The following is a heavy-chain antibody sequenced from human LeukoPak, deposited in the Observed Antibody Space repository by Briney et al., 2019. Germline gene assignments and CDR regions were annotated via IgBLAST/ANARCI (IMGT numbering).Heavy chain of an antibody. Sequence: GGSLRLSCAASGFTFSDYYMSWLRQAPGKGLEGVSYISSSGSSIYYADSVKGRFTISRDNAKNSLYVQMNSLRAEDTAVYYCARVQRRKLVLDYYYYYMDVWGKGTTVTISS. J-gene: IGHJ6*03. CDR1: GFTFSDYY. D-gene: IGHD6-13*01. CDR2: ISSSGSSI. CDR3: ARVQRRKLVLDYYYYYMDV. V-gene: IGHV3-11*01.